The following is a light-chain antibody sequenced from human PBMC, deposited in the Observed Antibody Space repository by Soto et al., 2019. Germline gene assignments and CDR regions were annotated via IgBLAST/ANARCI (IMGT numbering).Light chain of an antibody. J-gene: IGLJ3*02. Sequence: QSVLTQPPSVSAAPGQKVTISCSGSSSNIGNNFVSWYQQFPGTAPKLLIYDNNKRPSGIPDRFSGSKSGTSATLGITGLQTGDEADYYCATWDSSLSDVVFGGGTKLTVL. CDR1: SSNIGNNF. V-gene: IGLV1-51*01. CDR2: DNN. CDR3: ATWDSSLSDVV.